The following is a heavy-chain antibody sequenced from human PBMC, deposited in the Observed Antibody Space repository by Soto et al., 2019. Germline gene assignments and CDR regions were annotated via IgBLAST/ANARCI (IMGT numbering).Heavy chain of an antibody. V-gene: IGHV4-31*03. CDR1: GGSISSGGYY. Sequence: PSETLSLTCTVSGGSISSGGYYWSWIRQHPGKGLEWIGYIYYSGSTYYNPSLKSRVTISVDTSKNQFSLKLSSVTAADTAVYYCASIYFDYIWGSYRHWGQGTLVTVSS. CDR2: IYYSGST. D-gene: IGHD3-16*01. CDR3: ASIYFDYIWGSYRH. J-gene: IGHJ4*02.